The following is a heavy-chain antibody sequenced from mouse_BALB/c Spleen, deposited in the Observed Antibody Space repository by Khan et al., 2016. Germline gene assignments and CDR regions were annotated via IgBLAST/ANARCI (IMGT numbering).Heavy chain of an antibody. CDR2: INTETGEP. CDR1: GYTFTDYS. V-gene: IGHV9-2-1*01. Sequence: QIQLVQSGPELKKPGETVKISCKASGYTFTDYSMHWVKQAPGKGLKWMGWINTETGEPTYADDFKGRFAFSLETSASTAYLEINNLKNEDTATYCCATSTVVARNYYAMDYWGQGTSVTVSS. D-gene: IGHD1-1*01. J-gene: IGHJ4*01. CDR3: ATSTVVARNYYAMDY.